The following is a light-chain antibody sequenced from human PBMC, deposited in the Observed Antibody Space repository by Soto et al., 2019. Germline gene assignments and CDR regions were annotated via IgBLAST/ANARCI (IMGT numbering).Light chain of an antibody. J-gene: IGKJ1*01. Sequence: DIQMTQAPSTLSASVGDRVTITCRADETVGLWLAWYQQRPGKAPKLLIYDAYRLESGVPSRSSGSASGREFALSISSLLPEDFGTYYCQQYNAYPWTFGRGTKVDIK. CDR2: DAY. CDR1: ETVGLW. V-gene: IGKV1-5*01. CDR3: QQYNAYPWT.